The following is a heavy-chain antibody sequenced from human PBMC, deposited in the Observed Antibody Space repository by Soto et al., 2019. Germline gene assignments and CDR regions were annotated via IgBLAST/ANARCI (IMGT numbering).Heavy chain of an antibody. Sequence: EVQLLESGGGLVQPGGSLRLSCVASGFAFSTHAMSWVRQAPGKGLEWVSTFSGSGGNINYAESVKGRLTISRDDAKNTLYLQMGSLRVEDTAVYYCAKDPPWAVGPLAMDVWGQGTTVTVSS. CDR1: GFAFSTHA. CDR3: AKDPPWAVGPLAMDV. J-gene: IGHJ6*02. V-gene: IGHV3-23*01. D-gene: IGHD1-26*01. CDR2: FSGSGGNI.